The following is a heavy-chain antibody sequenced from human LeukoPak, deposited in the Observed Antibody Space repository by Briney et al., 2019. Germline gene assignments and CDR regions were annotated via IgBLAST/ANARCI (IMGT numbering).Heavy chain of an antibody. CDR2: IYPGDSGP. J-gene: IGHJ3*01. D-gene: IGHD1-26*01. Sequence: GESLKISCKVSGYSFTSYCIGWVRQTLGKGLGWMGIIYPGDSGPTYSPSFQGQVTISVDKSINTAYLQWSSLQASDTAMYYCGMSGDRVPLQDDVFDVWGQGTMVTVST. CDR3: GMSGDRVPLQDDVFDV. V-gene: IGHV5-51*01. CDR1: GYSFTSYC.